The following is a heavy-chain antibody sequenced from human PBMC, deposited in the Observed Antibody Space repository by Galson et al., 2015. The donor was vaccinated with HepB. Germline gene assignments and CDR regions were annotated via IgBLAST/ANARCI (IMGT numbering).Heavy chain of an antibody. J-gene: IGHJ5*02. CDR3: ATDLVSDIVVVPAAMPRYL. V-gene: IGHV1-24*01. Sequence: SVKVSCKVSGYTLTELSMHWVRQAPGKGLEWMGGFDPEDGETIYAQKFQGRVTMTEDTSTDTAYMELSSLRSEDTAVYYCATDLVSDIVVVPAAMPRYLWGQGTLITVSS. CDR2: FDPEDGET. CDR1: GYTLTELS. D-gene: IGHD2-2*01.